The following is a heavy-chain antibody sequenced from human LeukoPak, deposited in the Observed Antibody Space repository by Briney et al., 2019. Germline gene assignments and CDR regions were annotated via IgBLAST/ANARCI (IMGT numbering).Heavy chain of an antibody. V-gene: IGHV1-69*05. D-gene: IGHD3-16*01. Sequence: SVKVSCKPSGGTFSGQAVSWVRQAPGQGLEWMGRIIPIFGSTDYSQKFQGRVTITTDEPATIVYMELSSLRSDDTAVYYCARGVRSHFYDYSGLYYYYLDLWGKGTTVTVSS. CDR1: GGTFSGQA. J-gene: IGHJ6*03. CDR2: IIPIFGST. CDR3: ARGVRSHFYDYSGLYYYYLDL.